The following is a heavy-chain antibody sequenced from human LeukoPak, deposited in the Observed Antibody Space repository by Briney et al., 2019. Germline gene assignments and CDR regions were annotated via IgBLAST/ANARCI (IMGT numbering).Heavy chain of an antibody. CDR2: ISAYNGNT. CDR3: ARDRERRSLWDFDY. Sequence: ASVKVSCKASGYTFTSYGISWVRQAPGQGLEWMGWISAYNGNTNYAQKLQGRVTMTTDTSTSTAYMELRSLRSDDTAVYYCARDRERRSLWDFDYWGQGTLVTVSS. J-gene: IGHJ4*02. V-gene: IGHV1-18*01. D-gene: IGHD1-1*01. CDR1: GYTFTSYG.